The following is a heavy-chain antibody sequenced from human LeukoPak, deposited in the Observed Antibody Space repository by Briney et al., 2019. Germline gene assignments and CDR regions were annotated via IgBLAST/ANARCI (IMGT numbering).Heavy chain of an antibody. CDR1: GYTFTSYD. CDR2: MNPNSGNT. D-gene: IGHD2-15*01. Sequence: GSVKVSCKASGYTFTSYDINWVRQATGQGLEWMGWMNPNSGNTGYAQKFQGRVTMTRNTSISTAYMGLSSLRSEDTAVYYCAREGCSGGSCRYDPWGQGTLVTVSS. V-gene: IGHV1-8*01. J-gene: IGHJ5*02. CDR3: AREGCSGGSCRYDP.